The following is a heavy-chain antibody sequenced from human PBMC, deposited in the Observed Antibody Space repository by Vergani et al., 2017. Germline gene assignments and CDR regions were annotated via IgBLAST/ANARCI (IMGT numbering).Heavy chain of an antibody. V-gene: IGHV3-73*01. CDR2: IRSKANSYAT. J-gene: IGHJ4*02. Sequence: EVQLLESGGDLVRPGGSLRLSCAASGFTFNHYAMNWVRQASGKGLEWVGRIRSKANSYATAYAASVKGRFTISRDDSKNMAYLQMSSLKSHDTAVYYCTTTYYDGSGYYRAYFDYWGLGALVTVSS. D-gene: IGHD3-22*01. CDR1: GFTFNHYA. CDR3: TTTYYDGSGYYRAYFDY.